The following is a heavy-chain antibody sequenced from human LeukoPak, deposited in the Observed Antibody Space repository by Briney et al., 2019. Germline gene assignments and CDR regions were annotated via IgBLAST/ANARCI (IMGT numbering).Heavy chain of an antibody. CDR1: GYTFISYG. CDR3: ARGPYCSGGTCYPQYFDY. J-gene: IGHJ4*02. D-gene: IGHD2-15*01. Sequence: ASVKVSCKASGYTFISYGVSWVRQAPGQGLEWMGWISAYNGNTNYAQKLQGRVTMTTDTSTTTAYMDLRSLRSDDTAVYYCARGPYCSGGTCYPQYFDYWGQGTLVTVSS. CDR2: ISAYNGNT. V-gene: IGHV1-18*01.